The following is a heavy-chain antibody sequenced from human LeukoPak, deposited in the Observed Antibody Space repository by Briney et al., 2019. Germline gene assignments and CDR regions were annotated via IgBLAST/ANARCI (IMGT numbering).Heavy chain of an antibody. CDR3: ARHFDY. Sequence: SETLSLTCTVSGGSISSSGYYWGWIRQPPGKGLEWIGNIHYSGSTHYNPSLKSRVTISVDTSKDQFSLKLSSVTAADTAVYYCARHFDYWGQGTLVTVSS. CDR1: GGSISSSGYY. CDR2: IHYSGST. J-gene: IGHJ4*02. V-gene: IGHV4-39*01.